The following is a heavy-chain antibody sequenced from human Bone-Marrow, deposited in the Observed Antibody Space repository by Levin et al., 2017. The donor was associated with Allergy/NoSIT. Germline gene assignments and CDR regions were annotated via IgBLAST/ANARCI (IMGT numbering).Heavy chain of an antibody. CDR3: AKDSRYGCGGDCYPYYFDY. D-gene: IGHD2-21*02. CDR1: GFTFSSYG. J-gene: IGHJ4*02. Sequence: PGGSLRLSCAASGFTFSSYGMHWVRQAPGKGLEWVAVISYDGSNKYYADSVKGRFTISRDNSKNTLYLQMNSLRAEDTAVYYCAKDSRYGCGGDCYPYYFDYWGQGTLVTVSS. CDR2: ISYDGSNK. V-gene: IGHV3-30*18.